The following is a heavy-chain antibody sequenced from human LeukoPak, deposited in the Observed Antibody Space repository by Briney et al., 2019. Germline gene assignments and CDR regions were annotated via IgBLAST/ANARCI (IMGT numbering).Heavy chain of an antibody. D-gene: IGHD3-22*01. CDR1: GGSISSSTYY. CDR2: IYYSGST. J-gene: IGHJ4*02. CDR3: ARRVYCDSPFDY. V-gene: IGHV4-39*01. Sequence: SETLSLTCTVSGGSISSSTYYWGWIRQPPGKGLEWIGSIYYSGSTYYDPSLKSRVTISVDTSKNQFSLELSSVTAADTAVYYCARRVYCDSPFDYWGQGTLVTVSS.